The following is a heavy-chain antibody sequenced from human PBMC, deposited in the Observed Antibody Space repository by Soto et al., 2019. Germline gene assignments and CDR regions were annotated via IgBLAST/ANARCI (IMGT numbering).Heavy chain of an antibody. Sequence: ASVTVSCTASGYTFTSYGISWVRQAPGQGLEWMGWISAYNGNTNYAQKLQGRVTMTTDTSTSTAYMELSRLRSDDTAVYYCARDRSYGDGMDVWGQGTTVTVSS. J-gene: IGHJ6*02. CDR3: ARDRSYGDGMDV. D-gene: IGHD5-18*01. CDR2: ISAYNGNT. CDR1: GYTFTSYG. V-gene: IGHV1-18*01.